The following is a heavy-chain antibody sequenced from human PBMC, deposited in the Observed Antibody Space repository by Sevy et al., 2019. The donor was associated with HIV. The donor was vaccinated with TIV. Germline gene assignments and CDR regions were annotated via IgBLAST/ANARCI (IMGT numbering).Heavy chain of an antibody. CDR2: ISGSGTST. J-gene: IGHJ4*02. V-gene: IGHV3-23*01. D-gene: IGHD3-3*01. Sequence: GGSLRLSCAASGFSFSTYAMTWVRQAPGKGLEWVSGISGSGTSTYYTYSVKGRFTISRDNSKNTVYLQMNNLRAEDTAVYYCGKVSIFGVGGFYDYWGQGTLVTVSS. CDR1: GFSFSTYA. CDR3: GKVSIFGVGGFYDY.